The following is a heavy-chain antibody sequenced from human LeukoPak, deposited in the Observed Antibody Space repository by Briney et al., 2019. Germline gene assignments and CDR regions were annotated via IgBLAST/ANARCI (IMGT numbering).Heavy chain of an antibody. J-gene: IGHJ4*02. CDR3: ARGLLWFGESFGNY. CDR2: MNPNSGNT. V-gene: IGHV1-8*01. D-gene: IGHD3-10*01. CDR1: GYTFTSYD. Sequence: ASVKVSCKASGYTFTSYDINWVRQATGQGLEWKGWMNPNSGNTGYAQKFQGRVTMTRNTSISTAYMELSSLRSEDTAVYYCARGLLWFGESFGNYWGQGTLVTVSS.